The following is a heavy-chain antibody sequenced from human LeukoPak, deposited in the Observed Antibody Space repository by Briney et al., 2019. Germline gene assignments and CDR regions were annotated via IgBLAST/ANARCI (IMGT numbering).Heavy chain of an antibody. CDR2: ISYDGSNK. Sequence: PGGSLRLSCAASGFTFSSYGMHWVRQAPGKGLEWVAVISYDGSNKYYADSVKGRFTISRDNSKNTLYLQMNSLRAEDTAVYYCAKLYHSEYCSSTSCPKRELELLTIFPPRYYGMDVWGQGTTVTVSS. V-gene: IGHV3-30*18. CDR1: GFTFSSYG. CDR3: AKLYHSEYCSSTSCPKRELELLTIFPPRYYGMDV. D-gene: IGHD2-2*01. J-gene: IGHJ6*02.